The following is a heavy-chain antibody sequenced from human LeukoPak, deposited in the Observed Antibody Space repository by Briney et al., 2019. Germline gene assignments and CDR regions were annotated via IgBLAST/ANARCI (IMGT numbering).Heavy chain of an antibody. CDR1: GYSFTSYW. CDR3: ARLSRGYIVATTPYYYYMDV. V-gene: IGHV5-51*01. CDR2: IYPGDSDT. Sequence: PGESLKISCKGSGYSFTSYWIGWVRQMPGKGLEWMGIIYPGDSDTRYSPSFQGQVTISADKSISTAYLQWSSLKASDTAMYYCARLSRGYIVATTPYYYYMDVWGKGTTVTVSS. J-gene: IGHJ6*03. D-gene: IGHD5-12*01.